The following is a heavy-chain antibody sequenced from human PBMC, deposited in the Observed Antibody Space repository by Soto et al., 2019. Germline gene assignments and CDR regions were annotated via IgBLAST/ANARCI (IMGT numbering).Heavy chain of an antibody. CDR1: GFTFSSYG. CDR2: ISYDGSNK. J-gene: IGHJ6*02. V-gene: IGHV3-30*18. Sequence: GGSLRLSCAASGFTFSSYGMHWVRQAPGKGLEWVAVISYDGSNKYYADSVKGRFTISRDNSKNTLYLQMNSLRAEDTAVYYCAKDPAYSSYYYYCGMDVWGQGTTVTVSS. D-gene: IGHD5-18*01. CDR3: AKDPAYSSYYYYCGMDV.